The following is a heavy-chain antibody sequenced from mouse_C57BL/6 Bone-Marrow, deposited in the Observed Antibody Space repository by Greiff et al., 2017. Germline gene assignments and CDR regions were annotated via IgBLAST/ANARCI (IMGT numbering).Heavy chain of an antibody. Sequence: EVQRVESGGGLVKPGGSLKLSCAASGFTFSDYGMHWVRQAPEKGLEWVAYISSGSSTIYYADPVKGRFTFSRDNAKNTLFLQITSLRSEDTAMYYGAIYYGNPFAYWGQGTLVNVSA. CDR1: GFTFSDYG. D-gene: IGHD2-1*01. CDR3: AIYYGNPFAY. CDR2: ISSGSSTI. V-gene: IGHV5-17*01. J-gene: IGHJ3*01.